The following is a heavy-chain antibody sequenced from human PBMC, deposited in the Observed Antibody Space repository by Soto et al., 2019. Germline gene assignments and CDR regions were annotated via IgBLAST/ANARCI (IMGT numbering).Heavy chain of an antibody. CDR1: GYTFTGYY. J-gene: IGHJ4*02. CDR3: ARDLAKGGGSAGFDY. CDR2: INPNSGGT. V-gene: IGHV1-2*02. Sequence: ASVKVSCKASGYTFTGYYIHWVRQAPGQGLEWMGWINPNSGGTKYPQKFQGRVTMTRDTSIRTVYMSLTGLRSDDTAVYFCARDLAKGGGSAGFDYWGQGTLVTVSS. D-gene: IGHD2-15*01.